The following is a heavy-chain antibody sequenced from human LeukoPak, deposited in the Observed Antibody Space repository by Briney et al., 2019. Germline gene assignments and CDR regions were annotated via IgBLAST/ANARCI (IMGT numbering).Heavy chain of an antibody. V-gene: IGHV3-64*01. CDR1: GFTFSSYA. CDR2: ISSNGGST. CDR3: ARGGGDCSSTSCYLEY. Sequence: PGGSLRLSCAAPGFTFSSYAMHWVRQAPGKGLEYVSAISSNGGSTYYANSVKGRFTISRDNSKNTLYLQMGSLRAEDMAVYYCARGGGDCSSTSCYLEYWGQGTLVTVSS. D-gene: IGHD2-2*01. J-gene: IGHJ4*02.